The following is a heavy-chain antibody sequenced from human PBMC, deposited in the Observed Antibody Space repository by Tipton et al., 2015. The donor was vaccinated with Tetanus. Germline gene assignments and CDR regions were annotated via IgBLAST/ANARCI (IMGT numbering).Heavy chain of an antibody. CDR3: ARDGGNYFYYGMNV. CDR2: IYSPGTT. CDR1: GGSISGSPYF. V-gene: IGHV4-31*03. J-gene: IGHJ6*02. Sequence: TLSLTCTVSGGSISGSPYFWNWIRHQPGKGLEWIGYIYSPGTTSYAPSLRGRATISFDSVKNHFSLSLSSVTAADTAMYYCARDGGNYFYYGMNVWGQGAAVTVSS.